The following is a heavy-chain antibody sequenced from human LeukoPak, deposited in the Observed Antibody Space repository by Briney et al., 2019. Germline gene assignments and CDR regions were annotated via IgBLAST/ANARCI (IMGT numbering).Heavy chain of an antibody. J-gene: IGHJ4*02. V-gene: IGHV4-59*01. D-gene: IGHD3-9*01. CDR1: GGSISSYY. Sequence: SETLSLTCTVSGGSISSYYWSWIRRPPGKGLEWIGYIYYSGGTNYNPSLKSRVTISVDTSKNQFSLKLSSVTAADTAVYYCASPRAPGYYYFYYWGQGTLVTVSS. CDR3: ASPRAPGYYYFYY. CDR2: IYYSGGT.